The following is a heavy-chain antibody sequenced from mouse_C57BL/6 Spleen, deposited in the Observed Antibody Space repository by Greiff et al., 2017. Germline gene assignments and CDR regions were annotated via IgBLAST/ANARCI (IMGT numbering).Heavy chain of an antibody. J-gene: IGHJ3*01. CDR2: IHPNSGST. CDR1: GYTFTSYW. CDR3: ARSPYYGSRFSFAY. Sequence: QVQLQQPGAELVKPGASVKLSCKASGYTFTSYWMHWVKQRPGQGLEWIGMIHPNSGSTNYNEKFKSKATLTVDKSSSTAYMQLSSLTSEDSAVYYCARSPYYGSRFSFAYWGQGTLVTVSA. D-gene: IGHD1-1*01. V-gene: IGHV1-64*01.